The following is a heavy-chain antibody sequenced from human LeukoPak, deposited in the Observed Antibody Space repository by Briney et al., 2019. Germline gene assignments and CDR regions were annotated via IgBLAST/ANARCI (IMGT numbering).Heavy chain of an antibody. CDR1: GGSISSGSYY. V-gene: IGHV4-61*02. Sequence: SETLSLTCTVSGGSISSGSYYWSWIRQPAGKGLEWIGRIYTSGSTNYNPSLKSRVTISVDTSKNQFSLKLSSVTAADTAVYYCARGLHGDCGDYWGQGTLVTVSS. J-gene: IGHJ4*02. CDR2: IYTSGST. D-gene: IGHD2-21*02. CDR3: ARGLHGDCGDY.